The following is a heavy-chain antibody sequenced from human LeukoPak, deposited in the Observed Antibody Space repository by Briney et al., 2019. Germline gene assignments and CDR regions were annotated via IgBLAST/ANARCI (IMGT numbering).Heavy chain of an antibody. CDR3: ARGIAARPQGGYNWFDP. J-gene: IGHJ5*02. Sequence: SSETLSLTCAVYGGSFSGYYWSWIRQPPGKGLEWIGEINHSGSTNYNPPLKSRVTISVDTSKNQFSLKLSSVTAADTAVYYCARGIAARPQGGYNWFDPWGQGTLVTVSS. V-gene: IGHV4-34*01. CDR2: INHSGST. D-gene: IGHD6-6*01. CDR1: GGSFSGYY.